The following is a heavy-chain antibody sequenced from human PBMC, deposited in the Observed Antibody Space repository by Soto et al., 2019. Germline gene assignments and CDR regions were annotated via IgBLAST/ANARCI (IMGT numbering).Heavy chain of an antibody. CDR2: IYYSGST. Sequence: PSETLSLTCTVSCGSISSDYWSWIRQPPGKGLEWIGYIYYSGSTNYNPSLESRVTISVDTSKNQFSLTVSSVTAADTAMYYCARLGGYCSTTTCYGYYAMDVWGQGTTVTVAS. CDR1: CGSISSDY. CDR3: ARLGGYCSTTTCYGYYAMDV. D-gene: IGHD2-2*01. V-gene: IGHV4-59*08. J-gene: IGHJ6*02.